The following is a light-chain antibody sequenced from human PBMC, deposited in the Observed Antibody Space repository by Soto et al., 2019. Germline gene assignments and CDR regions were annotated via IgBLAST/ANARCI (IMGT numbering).Light chain of an antibody. CDR2: ATD. CDR1: QDINIY. CDR3: QQSYNTPQT. J-gene: IGKJ1*01. Sequence: DIQLTQSPSFLSASVGDRVTITCQATQDINIYLNWYQQQSGKAPKLLIYATDTLQSGVPSRFSGSGSGTDYTLTISSLQPEDFATYYCQQSYNTPQTFGQGTKVDIK. V-gene: IGKV1-39*01.